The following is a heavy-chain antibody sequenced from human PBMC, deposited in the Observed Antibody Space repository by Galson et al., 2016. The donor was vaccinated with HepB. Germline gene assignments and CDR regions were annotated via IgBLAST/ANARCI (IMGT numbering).Heavy chain of an antibody. Sequence: SLRLSCAASGFTFEDYAMHWVRQAPGKGLEWVSGINWNGGSRYYADSVKGRFTISRDNAKNSLYLQMNSLRAEDTALYYRARGRGVRRTTTGWAWHLHLWGRGTLVSVSS. CDR1: GFTFEDYA. CDR2: INWNGGSR. D-gene: IGHD1-7*01. V-gene: IGHV3-9*01. CDR3: ARGRGVRRTTTGWAWHLHL. J-gene: IGHJ2*01.